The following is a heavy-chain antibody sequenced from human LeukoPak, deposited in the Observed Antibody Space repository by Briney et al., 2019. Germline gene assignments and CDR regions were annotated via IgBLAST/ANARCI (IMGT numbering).Heavy chain of an antibody. J-gene: IGHJ3*02. D-gene: IGHD2-15*01. CDR2: IYYSGST. V-gene: IGHV4-30-4*08. CDR3: AREGYCSGGSCLDAFDI. Sequence: SETLSLTCTVSGGSISSSDYYWDWIRQPPGKGLEWIGYIYYSGSTYYNPSLKSRVTISVDASKNQFSLKLSSVTAADTAVYYCAREGYCSGGSCLDAFDIWGQGTMVTVSS. CDR1: GGSISSSDYY.